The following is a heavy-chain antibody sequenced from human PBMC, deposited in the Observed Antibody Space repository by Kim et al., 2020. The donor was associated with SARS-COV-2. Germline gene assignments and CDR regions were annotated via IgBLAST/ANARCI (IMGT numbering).Heavy chain of an antibody. CDR3: ARGEWEIRPELEY. Sequence: ASVKVSCKASGYTFTSNGMQWMHLVRQAPGQRLEWMGWINAGTGSTRYAQKFQGRFTISRDTFASTAYMELSSLTSEDSAIYYCARGEWEIRPELEYWGQGTLVTVSS. J-gene: IGHJ4*02. D-gene: IGHD1-26*01. CDR1: GYTFTSNG. CDR2: INAGTGST. V-gene: IGHV1-3*01.